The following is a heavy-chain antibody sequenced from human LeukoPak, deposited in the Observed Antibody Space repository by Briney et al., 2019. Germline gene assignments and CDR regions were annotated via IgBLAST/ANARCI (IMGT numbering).Heavy chain of an antibody. D-gene: IGHD3-10*01. CDR2: IHYSGSS. V-gene: IGHV4-31*03. Sequence: PSETLSLTCTVSGGSITSGDFYWSWIRQHPGKGLEWVGYIHYSGSSYSNPSLRSRVILSVDTSKNQLSLKLTSVTAADTAVYYCARDALDTTVRGTIPGGLDPWGQGTLVTGSS. CDR3: ARDALDTTVRGTIPGGLDP. CDR1: GGSITSGDFY. J-gene: IGHJ5*02.